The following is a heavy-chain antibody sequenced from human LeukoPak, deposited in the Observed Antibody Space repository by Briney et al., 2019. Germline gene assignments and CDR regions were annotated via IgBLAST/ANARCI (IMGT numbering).Heavy chain of an antibody. D-gene: IGHD5-18*01. CDR1: GGAFGTYG. CDR2: FNPIFGSA. CDR3: VRDTAMVTLNFDY. J-gene: IGHJ4*02. Sequence: ASVKVSCKASGGAFGTYGITWVRQALGQGLEWMGGFNPIFGSAQYAQKFQGRVTITMDVSASTAYMELSSLRSEDTAVYYCVRDTAMVTLNFDYWGQGTLVTVSS. V-gene: IGHV1-69*05.